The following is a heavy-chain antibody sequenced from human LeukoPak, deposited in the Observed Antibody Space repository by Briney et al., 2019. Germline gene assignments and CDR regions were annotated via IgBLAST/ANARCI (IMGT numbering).Heavy chain of an antibody. Sequence: ASVKVSCKSSGYTFTGYYMHWVRQAPGQGLEWMGWINPNSGGTNYAQKFQGRVTMTRDTSISTAYMELSRLRSDDTAVYYCARVAGYSSGWGGIDYWGQGTLVTVSS. J-gene: IGHJ4*02. V-gene: IGHV1-2*02. CDR2: INPNSGGT. D-gene: IGHD6-19*01. CDR1: GYTFTGYY. CDR3: ARVAGYSSGWGGIDY.